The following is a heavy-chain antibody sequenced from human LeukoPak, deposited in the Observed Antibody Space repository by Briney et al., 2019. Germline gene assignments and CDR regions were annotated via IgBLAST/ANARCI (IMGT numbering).Heavy chain of an antibody. CDR2: FNAGNGNK. D-gene: IGHD3-22*01. CDR1: GYTFTGYY. J-gene: IGHJ4*02. Sequence: ASVKVSCKASGYTFTGYYMHWVRQAPGQGLEWMGWFNAGNGNKRNSQKLQGRVTITRDTSASTAYMELSSLRSEDTAVYYCAREILGSDYYSHPFDYWGQGTLVTVSS. V-gene: IGHV1/OR15-3*02. CDR3: AREILGSDYYSHPFDY.